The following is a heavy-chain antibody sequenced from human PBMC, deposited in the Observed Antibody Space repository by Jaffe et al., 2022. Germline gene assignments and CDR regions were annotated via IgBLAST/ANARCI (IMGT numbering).Heavy chain of an antibody. D-gene: IGHD3-16*02. CDR1: GYTFTNYH. J-gene: IGHJ4*02. CDR2: IKVGAGST. Sequence: QVQLVQSGAEVKKPGASVKLSCKTSGYTFTNYHIHWVRQAPGQRLEWMGIIKVGAGSTLYAQKFQGSVTMTRDTSTNTVYMELSSLGSEDTAVYYCAREGESTFYFDHWGQGTLVTVSS. V-gene: IGHV1-46*01. CDR3: AREGESTFYFDH.